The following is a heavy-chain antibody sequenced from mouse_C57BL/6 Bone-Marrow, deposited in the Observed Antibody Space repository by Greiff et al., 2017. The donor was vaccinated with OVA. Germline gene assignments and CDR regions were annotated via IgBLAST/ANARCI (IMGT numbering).Heavy chain of an antibody. Sequence: VKLMESGAELVRPGASVKLSCKASGYTFTDYYINWVKQRPGQGLEWIARIYPGSGNTYYNEKFKGKATLTAEKSSSTAYMQLSSLTSEDSAVYFCAREEGDYWGQGTTLTVSS. CDR1: GYTFTDYY. CDR3: AREEGDY. J-gene: IGHJ2*01. CDR2: IYPGSGNT. V-gene: IGHV1-76*01.